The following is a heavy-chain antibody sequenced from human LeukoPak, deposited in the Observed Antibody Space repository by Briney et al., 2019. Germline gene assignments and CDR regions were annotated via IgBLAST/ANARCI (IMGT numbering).Heavy chain of an antibody. V-gene: IGHV1-69*05. CDR3: ASSGYAAYYFDY. CDR1: GYTFTSYD. J-gene: IGHJ4*02. CDR2: IIPIFGTA. Sequence: GASVKVSCKASGYTFTSYDINWVRQAPGQGLEWMGGIIPIFGTANYAQKFQGRVTITTDESTSTAYMELSSLRSEDTAVYYCASSGYAAYYFDYWGQGTLVTVSS. D-gene: IGHD5-12*01.